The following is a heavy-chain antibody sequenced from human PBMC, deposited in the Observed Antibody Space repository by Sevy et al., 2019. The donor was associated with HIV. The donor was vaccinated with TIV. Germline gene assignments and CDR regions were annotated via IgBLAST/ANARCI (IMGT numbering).Heavy chain of an antibody. CDR3: VREGVGGFSYSLDC. Sequence: GGSLRLSCAASGFTFSTYWMSWVRQAPGKGLEWVATMNKDGSEKYYVDSVKGRFTISRDNAQNSLYLQMNSLRAEDTAVYYCVREGVGGFSYSLDCWGQGTLVTVSS. V-gene: IGHV3-7*01. CDR2: MNKDGSEK. CDR1: GFTFSTYW. J-gene: IGHJ4*02. D-gene: IGHD5-18*01.